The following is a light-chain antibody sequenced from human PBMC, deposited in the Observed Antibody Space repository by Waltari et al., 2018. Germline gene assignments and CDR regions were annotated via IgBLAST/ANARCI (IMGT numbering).Light chain of an antibody. V-gene: IGLV2-8*01. CDR3: NSSSLDINCV. CDR1: TNNIGSTNQ. Sequence: QSALTQTPSASGSPGQSVTFSCTGTTNNIGSTNQVSWYQHHPGAAPKVIISLVDKRFAAVPYPFSGSMFDNTASLSVSGPQPEDEAIYYCNSSSLDINCVVGGGTNVSVL. CDR2: LVD. J-gene: IGLJ3*02.